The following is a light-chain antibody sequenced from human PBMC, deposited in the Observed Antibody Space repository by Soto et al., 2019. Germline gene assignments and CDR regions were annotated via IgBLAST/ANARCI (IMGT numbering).Light chain of an antibody. CDR1: SSDVGGYDY. V-gene: IGLV2-14*03. CDR3: RSYTSSATYV. J-gene: IGLJ1*01. Sequence: QSALTQPASVSGSPGQSITISCTGSSSDVGGYDYVSWFQQHPNKAPKLIVYDVSNRPSGISFRFSGSKSGNTASLTISGLQAEDEADYYCRSYTSSATYVFGTGTKVTVL. CDR2: DVS.